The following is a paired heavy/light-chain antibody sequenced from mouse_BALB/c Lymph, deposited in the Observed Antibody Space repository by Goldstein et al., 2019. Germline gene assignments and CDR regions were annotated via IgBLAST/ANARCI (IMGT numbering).Heavy chain of an antibody. Sequence: EVQLVESGGDLVKPGGSLKLSCAASGFTFSSYGMSWVRQTPDKRLEWVATISSGGSYTYYPDSVKGRFTISRDNAKNTLYLQMSSLKSEDTAMYYCARQNPDGGFAYWGQGTLVTVSA. CDR1: GFTFSSYG. CDR3: ARQNPDGGFAY. CDR2: ISSGGSYT. J-gene: IGHJ3*01. V-gene: IGHV5-6*01.
Light chain of an antibody. J-gene: IGKJ1*01. CDR3: QQGQSYPWT. Sequence: DIQMNQSPSSLSASLGDTITITCHASQNINVWLSWYQQKPGNIPKLLIYKASNLHTGVPSRFSGSGSGTGFTLTISSLQPEDIATYYCQQGQSYPWTFGGGTKLEIK. CDR1: QNINVW. V-gene: IGKV10-94*01. CDR2: KAS.